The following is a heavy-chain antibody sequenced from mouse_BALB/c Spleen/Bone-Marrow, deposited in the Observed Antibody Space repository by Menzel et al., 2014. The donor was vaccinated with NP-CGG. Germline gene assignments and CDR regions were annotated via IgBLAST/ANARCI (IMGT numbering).Heavy chain of an antibody. D-gene: IGHD1-1*01. J-gene: IGHJ1*01. Sequence: VQLKQSGPELEKPGASVKISCKDSGYSFTGYNMNWVKQSNGKSLEWIGNIDPYYGGTSYNQKFKGKATLTVDKSSSTAYMQLKSLTSEDSAVYYCATYGYSYWYFDVWGAGTTVTVSS. CDR2: IDPYYGGT. CDR3: ATYGYSYWYFDV. V-gene: IGHV1-39*01. CDR1: GYSFTGYN.